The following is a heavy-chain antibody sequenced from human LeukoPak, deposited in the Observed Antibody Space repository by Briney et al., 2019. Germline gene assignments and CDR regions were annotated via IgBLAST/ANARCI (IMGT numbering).Heavy chain of an antibody. CDR1: GVTLSSYA. D-gene: IGHD1-26*01. CDR2: ISASGGST. J-gene: IGHJ4*02. CDR3: AKWGGH. V-gene: IGHV3-23*01. Sequence: GGSLRLSCAASGVTLSSYAMSWARQAPGKGLEWVSTISASGGSTDYADSVKGRFTISRDNSKNTVYLQMNSLRAEDTAVYYCAKWGGHWGQGTLVTVSS.